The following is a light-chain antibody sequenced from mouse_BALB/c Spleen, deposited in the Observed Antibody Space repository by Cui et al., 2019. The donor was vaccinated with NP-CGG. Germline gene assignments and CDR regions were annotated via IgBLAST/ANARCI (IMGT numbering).Light chain of an antibody. CDR2: GTN. CDR1: TGAVTTSNY. V-gene: IGLV1*01. CDR3: ALWYSNHWV. J-gene: IGLJ1*01. Sequence: QAVATQESALTTSPGETVTLTCRSSTGAVTTSNYANWVQEKPDHLFTGLIGGTNNRVPGVPARFSGSLIGDKAAFTITGAQTEDEAIYFCALWYSNHWVFGGGTKLTVL.